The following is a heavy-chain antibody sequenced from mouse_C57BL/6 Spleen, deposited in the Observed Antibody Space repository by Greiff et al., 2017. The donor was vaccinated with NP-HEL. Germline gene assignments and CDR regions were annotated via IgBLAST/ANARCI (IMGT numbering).Heavy chain of an antibody. CDR1: GYSITSGYY. V-gene: IGHV3-6*01. D-gene: IGHD1-1*01. Sequence: EVQLQESGPGLVKPSQSLSLTCSVTGYSITSGYYWNWIRQFPGNKLEWMGYISYDGSNNYNPSLQNRISITRDTSKNQFFLKLNSVTTEDTATYYCAREGFGYYGSSYEVAYWGQGTLVTVSA. J-gene: IGHJ3*01. CDR3: AREGFGYYGSSYEVAY. CDR2: ISYDGSN.